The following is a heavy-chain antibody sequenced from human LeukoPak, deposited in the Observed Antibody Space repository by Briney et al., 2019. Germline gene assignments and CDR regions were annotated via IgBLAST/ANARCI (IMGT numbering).Heavy chain of an antibody. V-gene: IGHV3-30*18. CDR2: ISYDGSNK. D-gene: IGHD3-22*01. CDR3: AKSFYDSGGYYGIIDY. CDR1: GFTFNSYS. J-gene: IGHJ4*02. Sequence: PGRSLRLSCAASGFTFNSYSMYWVRQAPGKGLEWVAVISYDGSNKYYADSVKGRFTISRDNSKNTLHLQMNSLRVEDAAVYYCAKSFYDSGGYYGIIDYWGQGTLVTVS.